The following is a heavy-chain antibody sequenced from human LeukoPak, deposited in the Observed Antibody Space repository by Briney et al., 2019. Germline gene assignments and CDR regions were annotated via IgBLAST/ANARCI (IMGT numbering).Heavy chain of an antibody. Sequence: GGSLRLSCAASGFTFSNYWMTWLRHAPGKGLEWVANIRQDGSEKYYVDSVKGRFTISRDNAKNSLYLQMNSLRAEDTAVYYCAGGYCSSTSCYAGNNWFDPWGQGTLVTVSS. CDR2: IRQDGSEK. D-gene: IGHD2-2*01. CDR3: AGGYCSSTSCYAGNNWFDP. J-gene: IGHJ5*02. V-gene: IGHV3-7*01. CDR1: GFTFSNYW.